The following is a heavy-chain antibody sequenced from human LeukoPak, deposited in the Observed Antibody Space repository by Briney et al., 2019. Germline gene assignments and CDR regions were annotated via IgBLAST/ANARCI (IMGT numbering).Heavy chain of an antibody. CDR3: AKVPNYGSGKALYYYYYMDV. Sequence: PGRSLRLSCAASGFTFSSYGMHWVRQAPGKGLEWVAFIRYDGSNKYYADSVKGRFTISRDNSKNTLYLQMNSLRAEDTAVYYCAKVPNYGSGKALYYYYYMDVWGKGTTVTVSS. CDR2: IRYDGSNK. V-gene: IGHV3-30*02. D-gene: IGHD3-10*01. J-gene: IGHJ6*03. CDR1: GFTFSSYG.